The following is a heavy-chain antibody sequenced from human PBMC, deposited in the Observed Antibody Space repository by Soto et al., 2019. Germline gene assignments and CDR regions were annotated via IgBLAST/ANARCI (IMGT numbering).Heavy chain of an antibody. Sequence: SETLSLTCTVSGGSISSYYWSWIRQPPGKGLEWIGYIYYSGSTNYNPSLKSRVTIAVDTSKNQFSLKLSSVTAADTAVYYCAGGYSGYDTRFDYWGQGTLVTVSS. CDR3: AGGYSGYDTRFDY. CDR1: GGSISSYY. D-gene: IGHD5-12*01. V-gene: IGHV4-59*01. J-gene: IGHJ4*02. CDR2: IYYSGST.